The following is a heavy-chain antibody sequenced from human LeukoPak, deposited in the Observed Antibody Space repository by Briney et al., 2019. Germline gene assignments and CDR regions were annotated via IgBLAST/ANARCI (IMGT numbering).Heavy chain of an antibody. CDR3: ARVSGRLERQSDLDY. V-gene: IGHV3-21*01. D-gene: IGHD1-1*01. CDR2: ISGDSTYI. CDR1: GFTFASYS. J-gene: IGHJ4*02. Sequence: GGSLRLSCAASGFTFASYSMNWVRQAPGKGLEWVSSISGDSTYIYNAGSVKGRFTISGDNAQASPYLQMNSLRADDTAVYYCARVSGRLERQSDLDYWGQGTLVIVSS.